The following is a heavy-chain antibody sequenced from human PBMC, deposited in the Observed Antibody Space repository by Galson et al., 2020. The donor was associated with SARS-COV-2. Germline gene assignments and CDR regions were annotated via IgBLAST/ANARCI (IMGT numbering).Heavy chain of an antibody. Sequence: GESLKISCAASGFTFSSYAMHWVRQAPGKGLEWVAVISYDGSNKYYADSVKGRFTISRDNSKNTLYLQMNSLRAEDTAVYYCASWIPQTTVTFKPAYYYDSSGLIAHPPLVAATGDDDYWGQGTLVTVSS. D-gene: IGHD3-22*01. V-gene: IGHV3-30*04. CDR1: GFTFSSYA. J-gene: IGHJ4*02. CDR3: ASWIPQTTVTFKPAYYYDSSGLIAHPPLVAATGDDDY. CDR2: ISYDGSNK.